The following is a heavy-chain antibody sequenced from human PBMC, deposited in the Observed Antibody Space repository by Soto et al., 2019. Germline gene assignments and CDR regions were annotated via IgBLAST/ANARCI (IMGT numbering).Heavy chain of an antibody. CDR3: ASRIGSGSYKI. CDR1: GGSISSGGYY. V-gene: IGHV4-31*03. CDR2: IYDSGST. D-gene: IGHD3-10*01. J-gene: IGHJ3*02. Sequence: HVQLQASGPGLVKPSQTLSLTCTVSGGSISSGGYYWRWIRQRPGKGLEWIGGIYDSGSTYYNPSLKTRVNTSLDTSKKQFTLKLSSVTAADTAVYYCASRIGSGSYKIWGQGTMVTVSS.